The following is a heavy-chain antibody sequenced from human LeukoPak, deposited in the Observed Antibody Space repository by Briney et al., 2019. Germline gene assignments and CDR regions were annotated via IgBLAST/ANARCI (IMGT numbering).Heavy chain of an antibody. V-gene: IGHV1-24*01. Sequence: ASVKVSCKVSGYTLTELSMHGVRQAPGKGGEWVGGFDPEGGETIYAQKFQGRDTMTEDTSTDTAYMELSSLISDDTAVYYCATLIVGATAGPYFDYWGQRTLVTVSS. CDR2: FDPEGGET. CDR3: ATLIVGATAGPYFDY. D-gene: IGHD1-26*01. CDR1: GYTLTELS. J-gene: IGHJ4*02.